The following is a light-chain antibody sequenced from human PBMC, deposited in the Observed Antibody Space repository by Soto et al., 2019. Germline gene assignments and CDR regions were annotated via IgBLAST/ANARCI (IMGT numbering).Light chain of an antibody. CDR1: QVITND. J-gene: IGKJ1*01. Sequence: IQMTQSPSSLSASVGDRVTITCRASQVITNDLGWYQQKPGKAPRRLIYAASSLQSGVPSRFSGSGSGTEFTLTISSLQPEDFATYYCLQHNTYPWTFDQGTKVEIK. CDR3: LQHNTYPWT. CDR2: AAS. V-gene: IGKV1-17*01.